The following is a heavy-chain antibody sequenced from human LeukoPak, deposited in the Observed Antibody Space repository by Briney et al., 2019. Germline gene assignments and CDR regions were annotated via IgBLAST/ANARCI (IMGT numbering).Heavy chain of an antibody. CDR3: ARGPYCSSTSCNYYYYSMGV. V-gene: IGHV1-46*01. J-gene: IGHJ6*02. CDR1: GYTFTSYY. Sequence: VASVKVSCKASGYTFTSYYMHWVRQAPGQGLEWMGIINPSGGSTSYAQKFQGRVTMTRDTSTSTVYMELSSLRSDDTAVYYCARGPYCSSTSCNYYYYSMGVWGQGTTVTVSS. CDR2: INPSGGST. D-gene: IGHD2-2*01.